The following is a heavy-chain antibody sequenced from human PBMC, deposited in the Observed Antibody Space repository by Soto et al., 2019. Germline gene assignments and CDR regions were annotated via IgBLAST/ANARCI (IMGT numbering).Heavy chain of an antibody. V-gene: IGHV1-69*12. CDR1: GCTFSSYA. Sequence: QVQLVQSGAEVKKPGSSVKVSCKASGCTFSSYAISWVRQAPGKGLEWMGGIIPIFGTANYAQKFQGSFTITADESTSTAYMELSSLKSEDTAVYDCARLASRKNWFDPWGQVTLVTVSS. D-gene: IGHD6-13*01. CDR3: ARLASRKNWFDP. J-gene: IGHJ5*02. CDR2: IIPIFGTA.